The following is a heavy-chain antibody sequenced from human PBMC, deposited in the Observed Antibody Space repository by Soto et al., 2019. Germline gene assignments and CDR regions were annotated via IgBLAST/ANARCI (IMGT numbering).Heavy chain of an antibody. J-gene: IGHJ4*02. CDR1: GGSISSGGYY. V-gene: IGHV4-31*03. D-gene: IGHD4-4*01. Sequence: SETLSLTCTVSGGSISSGGYYWSWIRQHPGKGLEWIGYIYYSGSTYYNPSLKSRVTISVDTSKNQFSLKLSSVTAADTAVYYCARGKGLHQSNYFDYWGQGTLVTVSS. CDR2: IYYSGST. CDR3: ARGKGLHQSNYFDY.